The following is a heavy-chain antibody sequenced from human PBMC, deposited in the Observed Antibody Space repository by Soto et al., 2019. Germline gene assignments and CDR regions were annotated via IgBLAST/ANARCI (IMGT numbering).Heavy chain of an antibody. CDR2: IKQDGSEK. CDR3: ASHPGGGYSTYDPELFDY. CDR1: GFTFSRYW. J-gene: IGHJ4*02. D-gene: IGHD5-12*01. V-gene: IGHV3-7*05. Sequence: EVQLVESGGGLVQPGGSLRLSCAASGFTFSRYWMSWLRQAPGKGVEWVASIKQDGSEKYYVDSVKGRFTISRDNAKNSLYLQMNSLTAEDTAVFYCASHPGGGYSTYDPELFDYWGQGTLVTVPP.